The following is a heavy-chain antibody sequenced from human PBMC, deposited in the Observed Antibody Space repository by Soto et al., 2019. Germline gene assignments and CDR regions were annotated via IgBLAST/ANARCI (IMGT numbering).Heavy chain of an antibody. D-gene: IGHD3-10*01. Sequence: GGSLRLSCAASGFTFSNAWMSWVRDAPGKGLEWVGRIKSKTDGGTTDYAAPVKGRFTISRDDSKTTLYLQMNSLETEDTAVYYCTTDHPQWFGESLSYGMDVWGQGTTVTVSS. J-gene: IGHJ6*02. CDR1: GFTFSNAW. CDR2: IKSKTDGGTT. V-gene: IGHV3-15*01. CDR3: TTDHPQWFGESLSYGMDV.